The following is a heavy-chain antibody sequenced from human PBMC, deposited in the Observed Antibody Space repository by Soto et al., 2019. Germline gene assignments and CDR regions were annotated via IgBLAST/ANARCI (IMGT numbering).Heavy chain of an antibody. CDR2: ISPGRST. CDR3: AKGLKYQLARVDP. D-gene: IGHD2-2*01. CDR1: GGSFSGYY. Sequence: NPSETLSLTCGVSGGSFSGYYWSWLRQPPGKGLEWIGEISPGRSTNYNPSLKSRVTVLADTSKSQFSLKLSSVTAADTGVYWCAKGLKYQLARVDPWGQGTLVTVS. J-gene: IGHJ5*02. V-gene: IGHV4-34*01.